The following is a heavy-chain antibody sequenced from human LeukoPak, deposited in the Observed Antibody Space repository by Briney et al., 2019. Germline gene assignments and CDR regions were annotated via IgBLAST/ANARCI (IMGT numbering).Heavy chain of an antibody. CDR3: ARHPPGSRYFDP. Sequence: SETLSLTCTVSGGSISGYYWSWIRQPPGKALEWIAYIDYSGDTNSNPSLKSRVTISVDTSKNQFSLRLNSVTAADTAFYYCARHPPGSRYFDPWGQGTLVTVSS. J-gene: IGHJ5*02. CDR1: GGSISGYY. D-gene: IGHD3-9*01. V-gene: IGHV4-59*08. CDR2: IDYSGDT.